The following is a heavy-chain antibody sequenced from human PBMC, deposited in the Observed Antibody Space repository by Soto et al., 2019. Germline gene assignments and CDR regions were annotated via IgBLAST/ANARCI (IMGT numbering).Heavy chain of an antibody. CDR2: ITSNGGNT. D-gene: IGHD2-21*01. CDR3: ARRIPFGYGMDV. Sequence: EVQLVESGGGLVQPGGSLRLSCAASGFTFSSYAMHWVRQAPGKGLEYASAITSNGGNTDYASSVKGRFTISRDNSKNTLYLQMGILRAEDMAVYYSARRIPFGYGMDVWGQGTTVTVSS. CDR1: GFTFSSYA. V-gene: IGHV3-64*01. J-gene: IGHJ6*02.